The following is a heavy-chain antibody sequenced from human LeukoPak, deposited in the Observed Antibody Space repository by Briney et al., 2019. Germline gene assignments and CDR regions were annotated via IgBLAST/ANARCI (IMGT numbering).Heavy chain of an antibody. Sequence: GGSLRLSCAASGFTFSSYAMHWVRQAPGKGLEWVAVISYDGSNKYYADSVKGRFTISRDNSKNTLYLQMNSLRAEDTAVYYCAREGWLGDQLPNGNWFDPWGQGTLVTVSS. V-gene: IGHV3-30-3*01. J-gene: IGHJ5*02. CDR3: AREGWLGDQLPNGNWFDP. CDR1: GFTFSSYA. CDR2: ISYDGSNK. D-gene: IGHD2-2*01.